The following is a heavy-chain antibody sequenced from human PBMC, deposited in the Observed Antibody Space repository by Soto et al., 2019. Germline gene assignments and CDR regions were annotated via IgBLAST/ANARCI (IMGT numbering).Heavy chain of an antibody. CDR1: GYSLSHPRMG. J-gene: IGHJ6*02. Sequence: QVTLKESGPVLVKPTETLTLTCTVSGYSLSHPRMGVSWIRQPPGKALEWLAHISAHDEKSYSTSLMTRLTISQDTSNSQVVLTMTNMHPVDTATYYCARVLYYGMEVWGQGTTVTVSS. CDR2: ISAHDEK. CDR3: ARVLYYGMEV. V-gene: IGHV2-26*01.